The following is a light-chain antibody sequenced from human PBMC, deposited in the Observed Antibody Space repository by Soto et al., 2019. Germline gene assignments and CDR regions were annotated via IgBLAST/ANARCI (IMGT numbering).Light chain of an antibody. J-gene: IGKJ1*01. Sequence: DIQMTQSPYSLSAAVGDRVTIAGRASQNINTYLNCYQQKPGKAPKLLMFDAASLQSGVTSRSSVSGSGTDLTLTINSLQPEDVATDYGPQAYSTPWTFGQGTKGDIK. CDR2: DAA. V-gene: IGKV1-39*01. CDR3: PQAYSTPWT. CDR1: QNINTY.